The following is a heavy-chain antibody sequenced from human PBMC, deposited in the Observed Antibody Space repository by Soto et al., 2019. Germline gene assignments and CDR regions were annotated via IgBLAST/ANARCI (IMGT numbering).Heavy chain of an antibody. Sequence: HVQLVQSGAEVKRPGASVKVSCKASGFPFTSFFIHWVRQAPGQGLEWMGVINPSRGSANYAQKFQGRLTLTRDTSSSTVYMDLSSLNSEDTALYYCERAPNFFDIWGQGTLVTVSS. CDR1: GFPFTSFF. CDR3: ERAPNFFDI. CDR2: INPSRGSA. J-gene: IGHJ4*02. V-gene: IGHV1-46*01.